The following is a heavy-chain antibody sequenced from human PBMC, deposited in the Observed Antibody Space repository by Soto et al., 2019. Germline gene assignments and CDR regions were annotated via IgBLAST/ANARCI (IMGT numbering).Heavy chain of an antibody. J-gene: IGHJ5*02. CDR2: IYYSGST. V-gene: IGHV4-59*01. Sequence: KASETLSLTCTVSGGSISSYYWSWIRQPPGKGLEWIGYIYYSGSTNYNPSLKSRVTISVDTSKNQFSLKLSSVTAADTAVYYCARVPIDTYMIYWSDPWGQGTLVTVSS. CDR3: ARVPIDTYMIYWSDP. D-gene: IGHD3-16*01. CDR1: GGSISSYY.